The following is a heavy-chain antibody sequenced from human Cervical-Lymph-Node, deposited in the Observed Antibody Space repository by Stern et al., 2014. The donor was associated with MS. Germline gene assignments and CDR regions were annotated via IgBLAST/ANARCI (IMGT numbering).Heavy chain of an antibody. Sequence: VHLVESGGGVVQPGRSLSLSCAASGFTFSTYGMHWVRQAPGKGLEGVAVLWSDGTNSLYADSVKGRFTISRDNSKNTLYLQMNTLRTEDTAVYYCAREAPVEPAATDAFDIWGRGTMVAVSS. CDR3: AREAPVEPAATDAFDI. CDR2: LWSDGTNS. CDR1: GFTFSTYG. D-gene: IGHD2-2*01. J-gene: IGHJ3*02. V-gene: IGHV3-33*01.